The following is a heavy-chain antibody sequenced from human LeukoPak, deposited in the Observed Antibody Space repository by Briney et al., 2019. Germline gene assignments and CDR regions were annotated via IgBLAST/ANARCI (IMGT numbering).Heavy chain of an antibody. Sequence: GGSLRLSCAASGFTFDDYGMSWVRQAPGKGLEWVSYISDSGRTVYNADSVKGRFTISRDSAKNSLYLRMNSLRAEDTAVYYCVRDHSGWSLDPWGQGTLVTVSS. CDR2: ISDSGRTV. J-gene: IGHJ5*02. V-gene: IGHV3-48*03. CDR3: VRDHSGWSLDP. D-gene: IGHD6-19*01. CDR1: GFTFDDYG.